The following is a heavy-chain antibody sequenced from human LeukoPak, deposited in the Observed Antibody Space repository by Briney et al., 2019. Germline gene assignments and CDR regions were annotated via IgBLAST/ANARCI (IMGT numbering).Heavy chain of an antibody. CDR1: GYSFTSYW. D-gene: IGHD3-22*01. J-gene: IGHJ4*02. CDR3: ARHGDHYDSSGSYDY. V-gene: IGHV5-51*01. Sequence: GESLKISFKGSGYSFTSYWIGWVRQMPGKGLEWMGIIYPGDSDTRYSPSFQGQVTISADKSISTAYLQWSSLKASDTAMYYCARHGDHYDSSGSYDYWGQGTLVTVSS. CDR2: IYPGDSDT.